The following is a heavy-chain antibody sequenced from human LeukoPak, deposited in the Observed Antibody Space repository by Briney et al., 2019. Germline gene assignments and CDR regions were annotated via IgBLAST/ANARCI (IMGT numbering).Heavy chain of an antibody. Sequence: SGTLSLTCAVSGGSISSSNWWSWVRQPPGKGLEWIGEIYHSGSANYNPSLKSRVTISVDKSKNQFSLKLTSVTAADTAVYYCARVSSGSYYLDYWGQGTLVTVSS. CDR3: ARVSSGSYYLDY. CDR1: GGSISSSNW. J-gene: IGHJ4*02. CDR2: IYHSGSA. D-gene: IGHD1-26*01. V-gene: IGHV4-4*02.